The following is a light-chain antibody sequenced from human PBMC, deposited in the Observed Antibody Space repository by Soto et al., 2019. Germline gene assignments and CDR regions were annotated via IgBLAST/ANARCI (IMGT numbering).Light chain of an antibody. V-gene: IGKV1-5*01. J-gene: IGKJ1*01. CDR1: QSIGRW. Sequence: DIQMTQSPSTLSASIGDRVTITCRASQSIGRWLAWYQQKPGKAPNLLIYDASSLQSGVPSRFSGSGSGTEFTLTISSLQPDDFATYSCRQYNSYSWTFGQGTKVDI. CDR3: RQYNSYSWT. CDR2: DAS.